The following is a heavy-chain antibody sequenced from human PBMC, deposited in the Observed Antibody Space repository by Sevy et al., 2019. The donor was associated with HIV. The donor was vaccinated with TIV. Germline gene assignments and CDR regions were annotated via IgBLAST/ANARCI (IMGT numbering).Heavy chain of an antibody. CDR2: ISGSGDDT. J-gene: IGHJ4*02. D-gene: IGHD6-6*01. Sequence: GGSLRLSCAASGFTFSTYTMSWVRQAPGKGLEWVSAISGSGDDTYYAGSVKGRFTISRDNSKNTLYLQMNSLRAEDTAVYYCAKPRYSSSSFDYWGQGTLVTVSS. V-gene: IGHV3-23*01. CDR1: GFTFSTYT. CDR3: AKPRYSSSSFDY.